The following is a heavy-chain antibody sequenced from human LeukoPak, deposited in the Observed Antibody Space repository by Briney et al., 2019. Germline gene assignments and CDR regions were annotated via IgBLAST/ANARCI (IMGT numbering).Heavy chain of an antibody. CDR1: GFAFHSYS. J-gene: IGHJ4*02. Sequence: GGSLRLSCAASGFAFHSYSMTWVRQAPGKGLEWVSAISGGGGSAYYADSVKGRFTISRDNSKSTLYVQMNSLRVEDTAIYYCAKDGTSGWYHYWGQGTLVTVSS. D-gene: IGHD6-19*01. CDR3: AKDGTSGWYHY. V-gene: IGHV3-23*01. CDR2: ISGGGGSA.